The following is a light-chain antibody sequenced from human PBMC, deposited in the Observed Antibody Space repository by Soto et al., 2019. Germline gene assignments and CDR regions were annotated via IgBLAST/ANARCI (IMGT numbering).Light chain of an antibody. CDR3: XQTXQAPYS. J-gene: IGKJ2*01. V-gene: IGKV2-28*01. Sequence: DIVMTQSPLSLPVTPGEPASISCRSSQSLRHHNGYYYLDWYLQKPGQSPQVLIYLGSNRASGVPDRVSGSGSGTVFTLKISRVEAEDVGVYXXXQTXQAPYSFGQGTKLEIK. CDR1: QSLRHHNGYYY. CDR2: LGS.